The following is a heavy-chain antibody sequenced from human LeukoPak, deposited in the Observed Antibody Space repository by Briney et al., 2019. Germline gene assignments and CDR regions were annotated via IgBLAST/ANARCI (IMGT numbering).Heavy chain of an antibody. CDR1: GGSISSYY. V-gene: IGHV4-59*01. CDR3: ARGVSMTTMTN. D-gene: IGHD4-17*01. CDR2: IYYGGIT. J-gene: IGHJ4*02. Sequence: SETLSLTCTVSGGSISSYYWSWIRQPPGKRLEWIGYIYYGGITTYNPSLKSRVTISVDTSKNQFSLKLPSVTAADTAVYYCARGVSMTTMTNWGQGTLVTVSS.